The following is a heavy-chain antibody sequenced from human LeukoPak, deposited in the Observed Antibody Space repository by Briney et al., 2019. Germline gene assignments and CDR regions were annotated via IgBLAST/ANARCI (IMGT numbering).Heavy chain of an antibody. V-gene: IGHV3-11*04. CDR1: GFTFSDYY. CDR2: ISNSGNTI. D-gene: IGHD3-9*01. CDR3: VTHFDPDVD. Sequence: GGSLRLTCAASGFTFSDYYMSWIRQAPGKGLEWVSYISNSGNTIYYADSVKGRFTISRDNAKNSLYLQMNSLRAEDTAVYYCVTHFDPDVDWGQGTLVTVSS. J-gene: IGHJ4*02.